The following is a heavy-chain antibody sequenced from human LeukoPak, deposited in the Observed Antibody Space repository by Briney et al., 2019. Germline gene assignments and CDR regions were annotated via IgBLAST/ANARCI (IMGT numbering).Heavy chain of an antibody. CDR2: INSDGRMT. CDR1: GFSFSSYW. V-gene: IGHV3-74*01. D-gene: IGHD3-22*01. CDR3: ARVGSTDSPHAVDI. J-gene: IGHJ3*02. Sequence: SRGSLRLSCAAPGFSFSSYWMDWVRQAPGKGLVWVSGINSDGRMTRYAESVKGRFTISRDNAKNTLYLQMNTLRAEDTAVYYCARVGSTDSPHAVDIGEQGTRVTVSS.